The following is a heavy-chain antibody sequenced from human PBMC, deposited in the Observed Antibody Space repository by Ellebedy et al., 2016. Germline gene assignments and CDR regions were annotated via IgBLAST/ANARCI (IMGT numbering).Heavy chain of an antibody. CDR1: GFSSGDIS. Sequence: GESLKISXTMSGFSSGDISISWFRQAPGKGLEWVGLIRGNSYGWTKDYAASVKGRFTISRDDSETIVYLQMNSLRTEDTAVYYCAKGSQLLSAEYFQHWGQGTLVTVSS. CDR3: AKGSQLLSAEYFQH. V-gene: IGHV3-49*03. D-gene: IGHD2-2*01. CDR2: IRGNSYGWTK. J-gene: IGHJ1*01.